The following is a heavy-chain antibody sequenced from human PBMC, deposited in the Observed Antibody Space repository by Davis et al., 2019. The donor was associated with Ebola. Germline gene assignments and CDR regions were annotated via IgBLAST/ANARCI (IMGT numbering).Heavy chain of an antibody. V-gene: IGHV1-69*13. D-gene: IGHD1-26*01. CDR1: GGAFSSYI. Sequence: SVKVSCKASGGAFSSYIVSWVRQAPGQGLEWMGGIIPISGIPSYAQKFQGRVTISADDSTSTVYMELTSLRSEDTAVYYCARELRPSVGLLRSPQGYWGQGTLVTVFS. CDR3: ARELRPSVGLLRSPQGY. J-gene: IGHJ4*02. CDR2: IIPISGIP.